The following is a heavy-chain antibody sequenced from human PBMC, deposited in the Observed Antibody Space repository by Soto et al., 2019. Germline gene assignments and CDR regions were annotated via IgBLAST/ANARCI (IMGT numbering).Heavy chain of an antibody. Sequence: SETLSLTCTVSGGSISSGGYYWSWIRQHPGKGLEWIGYIYYSGSTYYNPSLKSRVTISVDTSKNQFSLKLSSVTAADTAVYYCARVEWTENWFDPWGQGTLVTVSS. J-gene: IGHJ5*02. D-gene: IGHD3-3*01. CDR3: ARVEWTENWFDP. CDR2: IYYSGST. CDR1: GGSISSGGYY. V-gene: IGHV4-31*03.